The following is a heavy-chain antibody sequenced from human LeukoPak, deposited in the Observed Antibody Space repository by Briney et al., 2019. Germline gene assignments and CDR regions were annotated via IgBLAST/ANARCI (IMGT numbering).Heavy chain of an antibody. CDR1: GGSFSGYY. CDR3: ARGPPRLRRTWYFDL. J-gene: IGHJ2*01. D-gene: IGHD4-17*01. V-gene: IGHV4-34*01. Sequence: PSETLSLTCAVYGGSFSGYYWSWIRQPPGKGLEWIGEINHSGTTNYNPSLKSRVTISVDTSKNQFSLKLSSVTAADTAVYYCARGPPRLRRTWYFDLWGRGTLVTVSS. CDR2: INHSGTT.